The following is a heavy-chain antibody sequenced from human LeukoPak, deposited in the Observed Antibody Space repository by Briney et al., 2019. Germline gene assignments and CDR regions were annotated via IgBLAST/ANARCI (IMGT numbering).Heavy chain of an antibody. CDR1: GGSISSSSYY. CDR3: ARGDYDFWSGYHFFDY. Sequence: SETLSLTCTVSGGSISSSSYYWSWIRQPPGKGLEWIGEINHSGSTNYNPSLKSRVTISVDTSKNHFSLKLSSVTAADTAVYYCARGDYDFWSGYHFFDYWGQGTLVTVSS. J-gene: IGHJ4*02. D-gene: IGHD3-3*01. CDR2: INHSGST. V-gene: IGHV4-39*02.